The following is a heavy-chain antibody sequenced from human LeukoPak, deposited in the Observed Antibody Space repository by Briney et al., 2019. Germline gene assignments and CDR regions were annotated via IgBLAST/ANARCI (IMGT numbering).Heavy chain of an antibody. D-gene: IGHD5-24*01. CDR2: IYYSGST. CDR3: ARRGMATSYFDY. CDR1: GGSISSSSYY. Sequence: PSETLSLTCTVSGGSISSSSYYWGWIRQPPGKGLEWIGSIYYSGSTYYNPSLKSRVTISVDTSKNQSSLKLSSVTAADTAVYYCARRGMATSYFDYWGQGTLVTVSS. V-gene: IGHV4-39*01. J-gene: IGHJ4*02.